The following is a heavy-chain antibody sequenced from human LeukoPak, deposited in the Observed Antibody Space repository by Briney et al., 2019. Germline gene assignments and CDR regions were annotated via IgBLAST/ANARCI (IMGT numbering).Heavy chain of an antibody. CDR2: IYYSGST. CDR1: GRSISSSSYY. Sequence: SETLSLTCTVPGRSISSSSYYWGWIRQPPGKGLEWIGSIYYSGSTYYNPSLKSRVTISVDTSKNQFSLKLSSVTAADTAVYYCARRRPCSGGSCYSGNWFDPWGQGTLVTVSS. J-gene: IGHJ5*02. CDR3: ARRRPCSGGSCYSGNWFDP. D-gene: IGHD2-15*01. V-gene: IGHV4-39*01.